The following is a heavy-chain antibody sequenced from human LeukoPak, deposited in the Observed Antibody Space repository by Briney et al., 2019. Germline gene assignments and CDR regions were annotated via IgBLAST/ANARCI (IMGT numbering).Heavy chain of an antibody. D-gene: IGHD3-22*01. V-gene: IGHV3-20*04. Sequence: GGSLELSWAASEFTLIDYALSGVRQAPGKGRGGVAGISWNSGNIGYADSVKGRFTISRDNAKNSLYLQMNSLRAEDTAVYYCARVGAYYDSSLCYWGQGTLVTASS. CDR1: EFTLIDYA. CDR2: ISWNSGNI. J-gene: IGHJ4*02. CDR3: ARVGAYYDSSLCY.